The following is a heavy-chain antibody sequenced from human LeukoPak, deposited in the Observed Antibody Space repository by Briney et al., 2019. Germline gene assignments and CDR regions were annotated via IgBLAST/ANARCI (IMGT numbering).Heavy chain of an antibody. Sequence: ASVKVSCKASGYTFTSYGISWVRQAPGQGLEWMGWISAYNGNTNYAQKLQGRVTMTTDTSTSTAYMELRSLRSDDTAVYYCARAKRDGYSYGYRFDYWGQGTLVTVSS. CDR2: ISAYNGNT. D-gene: IGHD5-18*01. J-gene: IGHJ4*02. V-gene: IGHV1-18*01. CDR1: GYTFTSYG. CDR3: ARAKRDGYSYGYRFDY.